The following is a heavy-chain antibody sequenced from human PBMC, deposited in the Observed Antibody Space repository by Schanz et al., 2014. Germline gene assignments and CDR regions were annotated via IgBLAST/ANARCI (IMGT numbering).Heavy chain of an antibody. J-gene: IGHJ4*02. D-gene: IGHD3-9*01. CDR3: AKDPYDVLTGYQYYFDY. CDR1: GFTFATYA. CDR2: INGSGNAT. Sequence: EVQLVESGGGLVKPGGSLRLSCAASGFTFATYAMSWVRQAPGKGLEWVAAINGSGNATYYADSVKGRFTISRDNSRNTLFLQMKRLRVEDTAVYFCAKDPYDVLTGYQYYFDYWGQGTLVTVSS. V-gene: IGHV3-23*04.